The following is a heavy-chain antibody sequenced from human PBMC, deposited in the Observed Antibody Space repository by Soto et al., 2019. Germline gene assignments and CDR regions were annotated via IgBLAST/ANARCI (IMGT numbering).Heavy chain of an antibody. CDR2: ISAYNGNT. CDR1: GYTFTRYG. CDR3: ARVSGTGMAPYFDY. Sequence: GASVKVSCKASGYTFTRYGISWVRQAPRQGLEWMGWISAYNGNTNYAQKLQGRVTMTTDTSTSTAYMELRSLRSDDTAVYFCARVSGTGMAPYFDYWGQGTLVTVSS. V-gene: IGHV1-18*01. D-gene: IGHD1-7*01. J-gene: IGHJ4*02.